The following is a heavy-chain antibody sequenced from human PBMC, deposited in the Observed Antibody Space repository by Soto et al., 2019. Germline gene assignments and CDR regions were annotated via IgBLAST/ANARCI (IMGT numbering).Heavy chain of an antibody. J-gene: IGHJ4*02. CDR1: GFTFSSYA. Sequence: GGSLRLSCAASGFTFSSYAMSWVRQAPGKGLEWVSSISSSGGSTYYADSVKGRFTISRDNSKNTLYLQMNSLRAEDTAVYYCAKCSYDSSGYLFDYWGQGTLVTVSS. CDR2: ISSSGGST. D-gene: IGHD3-22*01. V-gene: IGHV3-23*01. CDR3: AKCSYDSSGYLFDY.